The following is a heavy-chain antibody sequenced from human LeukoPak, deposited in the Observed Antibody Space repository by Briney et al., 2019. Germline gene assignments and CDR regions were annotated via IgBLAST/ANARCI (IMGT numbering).Heavy chain of an antibody. CDR3: ARGHTYYDILTGYKLIDY. J-gene: IGHJ4*02. Sequence: GGSPRLSCAASGFTFSSYWMSWVRQAPGKGLEWVANIKQDGSEKYYVDSVKGRFTISRDNAKNSLYLQMNSLRAEDTAVYYCARGHTYYDILTGYKLIDYWGQGTLVTVSS. D-gene: IGHD3-9*01. CDR2: IKQDGSEK. CDR1: GFTFSSYW. V-gene: IGHV3-7*01.